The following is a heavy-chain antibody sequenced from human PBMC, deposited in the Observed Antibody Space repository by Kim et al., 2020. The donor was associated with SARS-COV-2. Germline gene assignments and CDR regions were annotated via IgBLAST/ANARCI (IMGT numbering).Heavy chain of an antibody. CDR3: VCSGCFRSWFDP. V-gene: IGHV3-66*01. J-gene: IGHJ5*02. CDR2: IYSGGST. CDR1: GFTVSSNY. Sequence: GGSLRLSCAASGFTVSSNYMSWVRQAPGKGLEWVSVIYSGGSTYYADSVKGRFTISRDNYKNTLYLQMNSLRAEDTAVYYCVCSGCFRSWFDPWGQGTLVTVSS. D-gene: IGHD6-19*01.